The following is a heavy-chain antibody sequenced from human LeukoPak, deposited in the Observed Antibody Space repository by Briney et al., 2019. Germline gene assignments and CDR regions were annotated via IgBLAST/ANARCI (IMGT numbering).Heavy chain of an antibody. Sequence: GGSLRVSCAASGVTLRIYVMSSVREAPGKGLEWVSLVYDGGGITYYADTVKGRFTISRDNSKNTVYLQTNRLRTEDTVVYYCGVESGGFSYWGQGTLVTVPS. CDR1: GVTLRIYV. V-gene: IGHV3-23*03. CDR3: GVESGGFSY. CDR2: VYDGGGIT. D-gene: IGHD3-10*01. J-gene: IGHJ4*02.